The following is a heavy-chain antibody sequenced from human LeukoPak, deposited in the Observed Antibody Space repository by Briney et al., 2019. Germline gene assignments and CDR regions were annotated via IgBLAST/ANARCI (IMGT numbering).Heavy chain of an antibody. D-gene: IGHD3-3*01. J-gene: IGHJ4*02. V-gene: IGHV3-11*01. CDR2: ISSSGSTI. CDR1: GFTFSDYY. Sequence: PGGSLRLSCAASGFTFSDYYMSWIRQAPGKGLEWVSYISSSGSTIYYADSVKGRFTISRDNAKNSLYLRMNSLRAEDTAVYYCARVSDFWSGYYFDYWGQGTLVTVSS. CDR3: ARVSDFWSGYYFDY.